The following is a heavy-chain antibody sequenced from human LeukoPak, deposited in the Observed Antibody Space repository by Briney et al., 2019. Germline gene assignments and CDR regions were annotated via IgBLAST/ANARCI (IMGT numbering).Heavy chain of an antibody. Sequence: PSETLSLTCTVSGGSISNYYWSWIRQPPGKGLEWIGYIYYSGSTNYNPSLKSRVTISVDTSKNQFSLKLSSVTAADTAVYYCASLDFWSGSVYFDYWGQGTLVTVSS. J-gene: IGHJ4*02. CDR3: ASLDFWSGSVYFDY. CDR2: IYYSGST. D-gene: IGHD3-3*01. V-gene: IGHV4-59*08. CDR1: GGSISNYY.